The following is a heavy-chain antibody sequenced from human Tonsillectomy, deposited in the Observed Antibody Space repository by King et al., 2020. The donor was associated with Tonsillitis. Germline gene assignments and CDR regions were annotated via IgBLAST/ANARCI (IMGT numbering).Heavy chain of an antibody. D-gene: IGHD3-3*01. Sequence: VQLVESGGGVVQPGRSLRLSCAASGFTFSTYGMHWVRQAPGKGLECVAVISYDGINKNYADSVKGRFTISRDNSKNTLYLQMNSLRAEDTAVYYCAKEMRESITIFGVTAGQFDYWGQGTLVTVSS. CDR3: AKEMRESITIFGVTAGQFDY. V-gene: IGHV3-30*18. J-gene: IGHJ4*02. CDR1: GFTFSTYG. CDR2: ISYDGINK.